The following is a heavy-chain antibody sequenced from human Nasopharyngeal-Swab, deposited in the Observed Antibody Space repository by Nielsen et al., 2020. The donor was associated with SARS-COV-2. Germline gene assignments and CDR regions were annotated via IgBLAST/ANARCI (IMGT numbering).Heavy chain of an antibody. CDR1: GYTLTELS. J-gene: IGHJ5*02. Sequence: ASVKVSCKVSGYTLTELSMHWVRQAPGKGLEWMGGFDPEDGETIYAQKFQGRVTMTEDTSTDTAYMELSRLRSDDTAVYYCAREKSWNDGNWFDPWGQGTLVTVSS. CDR3: AREKSWNDGNWFDP. D-gene: IGHD1-1*01. V-gene: IGHV1-24*01. CDR2: FDPEDGET.